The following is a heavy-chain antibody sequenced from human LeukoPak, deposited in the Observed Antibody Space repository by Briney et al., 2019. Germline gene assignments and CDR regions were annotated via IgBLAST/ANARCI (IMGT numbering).Heavy chain of an antibody. CDR2: IKQDGSEK. J-gene: IGHJ3*02. Sequence: PGGSLRLSCAASGFTLSSSWMTWVRQAPGKGLEWVANIKQDGSEKQYVDSVKGRFTISRDNAKNSLYLQMNSLRVEDTAVYYCARDPYNTGGYAAFDIWGQGTMVTVSS. D-gene: IGHD3-22*01. V-gene: IGHV3-7*01. CDR1: GFTLSSSW. CDR3: ARDPYNTGGYAAFDI.